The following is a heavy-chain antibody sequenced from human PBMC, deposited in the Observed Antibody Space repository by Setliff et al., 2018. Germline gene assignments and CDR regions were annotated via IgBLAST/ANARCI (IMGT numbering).Heavy chain of an antibody. Sequence: SETSLTCTVSGGSISSSSYYWGWIRQPPGKGLEWIGSIYYSGSTYYNPSLKSRVTISVDTSKNQFSLKLSSVTAADTAVYYCARRRLYSSSWFEGAFDIWGQGTMVTVS. J-gene: IGHJ3*02. D-gene: IGHD6-13*01. CDR3: ARRRLYSSSWFEGAFDI. CDR1: GGSISSSSYY. CDR2: IYYSGST. V-gene: IGHV4-39*01.